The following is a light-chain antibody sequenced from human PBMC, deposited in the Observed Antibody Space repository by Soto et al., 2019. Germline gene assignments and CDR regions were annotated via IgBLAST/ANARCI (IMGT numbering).Light chain of an antibody. CDR2: AAS. CDR1: QSISSS. CDR3: QQTYSPTLN. V-gene: IGKV1-39*01. Sequence: DIQMTQSPSSLSASVGDRVAITCRASQSISSSLNWYQQKPGKAPKALIYAASSLQTGVPSRFGGSGSWTDFTLTISSLQPEDFAPSDCQQTYSPTLNVGGGTRVEI. J-gene: IGKJ4*01.